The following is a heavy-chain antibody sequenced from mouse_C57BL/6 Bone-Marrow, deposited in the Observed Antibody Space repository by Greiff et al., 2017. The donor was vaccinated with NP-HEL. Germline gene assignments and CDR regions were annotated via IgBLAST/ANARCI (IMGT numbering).Heavy chain of an antibody. V-gene: IGHV1-26*01. D-gene: IGHD2-3*01. J-gene: IGHJ1*03. CDR2: INPNNGGT. CDR3: ARWYDVYWYFDV. Sequence: EVQLQQSGPELVKPGASVKISCKASGYTFTDYYMNWVKQSHGKSLEWIGDINPNNGGTSYNQKFKGKATLTVDKSSSTAYMELRSLTSEDSAVYYCARWYDVYWYFDVWGTGTTDTVSS. CDR1: GYTFTDYY.